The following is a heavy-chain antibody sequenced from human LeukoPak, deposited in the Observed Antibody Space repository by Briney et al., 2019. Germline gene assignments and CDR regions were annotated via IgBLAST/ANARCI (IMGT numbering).Heavy chain of an antibody. Sequence: PGGSLRLSCAASGFTFSSYSMNWVRQAPGKGLEWVSSISSSSSYIYYADSVKGRFTISRDNAKNSLYLRMNSLRAEDTAVYYCASELELPPPGAFDIWGQGTMVTVSS. D-gene: IGHD1-7*01. J-gene: IGHJ3*02. V-gene: IGHV3-21*01. CDR3: ASELELPPPGAFDI. CDR2: ISSSSSYI. CDR1: GFTFSSYS.